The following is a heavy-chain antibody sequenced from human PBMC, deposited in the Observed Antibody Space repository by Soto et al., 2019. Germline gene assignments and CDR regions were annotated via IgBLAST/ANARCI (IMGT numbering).Heavy chain of an antibody. V-gene: IGHV3-23*01. CDR1: GFTFSSYA. Sequence: EVQLLESGGGLVQPGGSLRLSCAASGFTFSSYAMSWVRQAPGKGLEWVSAISGSGGSTYYADSVKGRFTISRDNSKNTLYLQMNSLRAEDTAVYYCAKERSIAVAAYDAFDIWGQGTIVTVSS. D-gene: IGHD6-19*01. J-gene: IGHJ3*02. CDR3: AKERSIAVAAYDAFDI. CDR2: ISGSGGST.